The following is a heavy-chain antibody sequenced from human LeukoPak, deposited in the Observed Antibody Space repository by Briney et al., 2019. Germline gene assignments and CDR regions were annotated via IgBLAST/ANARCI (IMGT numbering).Heavy chain of an antibody. CDR2: IYYSGST. V-gene: IGHV4-31*03. CDR1: GGSISRGGYY. CDR3: ASKSTPRDYDYVWGSYRYTGYFDY. J-gene: IGHJ4*02. Sequence: SETLSLTCTVSGGSISRGGYYWSWIRKHPGKGREWFGYIYYSGSTYYNPSLKSRVTISVDTSKNQFSLKLSSVTAADTAVYYCASKSTPRDYDYVWGSYRYTGYFDYWGQGTLVTVSS. D-gene: IGHD3-16*02.